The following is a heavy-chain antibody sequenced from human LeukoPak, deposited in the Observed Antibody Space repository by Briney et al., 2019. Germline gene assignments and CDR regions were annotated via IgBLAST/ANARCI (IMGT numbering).Heavy chain of an antibody. CDR1: GCTFSSYA. Sequence: ASVKVSCKASGCTFSSYAISWVRQAPGQGLEWMGRIIPILGIANYAQKFQGRVTITADKSTSTAYMELSSLRSEDTAVYYCARDAGLRFDYWGQGTLVTVSS. CDR2: IIPILGIA. V-gene: IGHV1-69*04. J-gene: IGHJ4*02. CDR3: ARDAGLRFDY. D-gene: IGHD3-16*01.